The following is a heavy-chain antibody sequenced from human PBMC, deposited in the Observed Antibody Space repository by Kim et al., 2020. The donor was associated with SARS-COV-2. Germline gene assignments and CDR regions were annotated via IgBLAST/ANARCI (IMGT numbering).Heavy chain of an antibody. CDR1: GGSFSGYQ. V-gene: IGHV4-34*01. Sequence: SETLSLTCAVYGGSFSGYQWSWVRQCPGKGLEWMWQSNHTGSTNYNPSLKSRVTMSVDTSKNQFSLKLTSVTATDTGVYYCARGVPGYWGQGSLVTVSS. CDR2: SNHTGST. J-gene: IGHJ4*02. CDR3: ARGVPGY.